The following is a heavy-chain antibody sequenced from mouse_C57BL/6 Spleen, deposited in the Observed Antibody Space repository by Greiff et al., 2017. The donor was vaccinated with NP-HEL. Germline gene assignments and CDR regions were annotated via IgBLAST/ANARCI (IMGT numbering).Heavy chain of an antibody. V-gene: IGHV5-17*01. CDR3: ARNYYGSSSFAY. CDR1: GFTFSDYG. CDR2: ISSGSSTI. J-gene: IGHJ3*01. D-gene: IGHD1-1*01. Sequence: EVKLMDSGGGLVKPGGSLKLSCAASGFTFSDYGMHWVRQAPEKGLEWVAYISSGSSTIYYADTVKGRFTISRDNAKNTLFLQMTSLRSEDTAMYYCARNYYGSSSFAYWGQGTLVTVSA.